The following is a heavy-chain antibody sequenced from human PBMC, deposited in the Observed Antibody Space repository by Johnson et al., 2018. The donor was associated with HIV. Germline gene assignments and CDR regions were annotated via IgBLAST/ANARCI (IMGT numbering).Heavy chain of an antibody. J-gene: IGHJ3*02. Sequence: VQLVESGGDLVQPGGSLRLSCAASGFTFSSYWMHWVRQDPGKGLVWVSRIKSDGSYTSYADSVKGRFTISRDNAKNSLYLQMNSLRAEDTALYYCARGGYCTGGVCLDEASDIWGRGTMVTVSS. CDR3: ARGGYCTGGVCLDEASDI. V-gene: IGHV3-74*01. CDR1: GFTFSSYW. D-gene: IGHD2-8*02. CDR2: IKSDGSYT.